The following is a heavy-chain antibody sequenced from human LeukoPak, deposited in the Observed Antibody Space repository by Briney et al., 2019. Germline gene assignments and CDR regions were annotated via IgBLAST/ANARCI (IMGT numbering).Heavy chain of an antibody. V-gene: IGHV4-61*02. CDR1: GGSISSGSYY. CDR2: IYTTEKT. J-gene: IGHJ4*02. CDR3: ARHEWQQLVKFDY. D-gene: IGHD6-13*01. Sequence: SETLSLTCSVSGGSISSGSYYWSWIRQPAGKGLEWIGRIYTTEKTNYNPSLKSRVTISLDTSKNQFSLKLTSVTAADTAVYYYARHEWQQLVKFDYWGRGALVTVSS.